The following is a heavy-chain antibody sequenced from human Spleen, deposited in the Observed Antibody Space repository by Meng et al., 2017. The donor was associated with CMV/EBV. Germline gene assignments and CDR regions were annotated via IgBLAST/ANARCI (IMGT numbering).Heavy chain of an antibody. J-gene: IGHJ4*02. D-gene: IGHD4-11*01. V-gene: IGHV4-34*01. CDR3: ARGPTTMAHDFDY. CDR1: GVSVSGYY. Sequence: QVQLQRCGAGVLHPSETLLLICCVSGVSVSGYYGSWIRQRPGKGLEWIGEINHCGSTNYNPSFESRATISVDTSQNNLSLKLSSVTAADSAVYYCARGPTTMAHDFDYWGQGTLVTVFS. CDR2: INHCGST.